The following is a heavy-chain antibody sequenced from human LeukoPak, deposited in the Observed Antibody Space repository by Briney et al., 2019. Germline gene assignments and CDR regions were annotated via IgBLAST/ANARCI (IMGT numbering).Heavy chain of an antibody. Sequence: SVTVSFKPSGGTFSSYAISWLRQAPGQGREWMGGIIPIFGTANYAQKFQGRVTITADESTSTAYMELSSLRSEDTAVYYCAREFYDSSGYPGYWGQGTLVTVSS. CDR3: AREFYDSSGYPGY. D-gene: IGHD3-22*01. J-gene: IGHJ4*02. CDR1: GGTFSSYA. V-gene: IGHV1-69*13. CDR2: IIPIFGTA.